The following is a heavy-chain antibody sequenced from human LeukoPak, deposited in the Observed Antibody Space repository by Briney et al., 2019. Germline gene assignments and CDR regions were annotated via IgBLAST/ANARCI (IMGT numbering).Heavy chain of an antibody. Sequence: PGGSLRLSCAAAGFTFSSYTMNWVRQAPGKGLEWVSSISSTNTYIYYADSVKGRFTMSRDNAKNSLYLQMNSLRVEDTAVYYCARGTLGVNSDIFEEWGQGTLVTVSS. D-gene: IGHD1-26*01. CDR3: ARGTLGVNSDIFEE. CDR1: GFTFSSYT. CDR2: ISSTNTYI. J-gene: IGHJ4*02. V-gene: IGHV3-21*01.